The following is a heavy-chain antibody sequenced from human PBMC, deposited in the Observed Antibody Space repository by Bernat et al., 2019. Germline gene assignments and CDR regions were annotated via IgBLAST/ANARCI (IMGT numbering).Heavy chain of an antibody. Sequence: QLQLQESGPGLVKPSETLSLTCTVSGGSISSYYWSWIRQPPGKGLEWIGYIYYSWSTNYNPSLKSRVTISVDTSKNQFSLKLSSVTAADTAVYYCARFTVTSKPYYYYYYMDVWGKGTTVTVSS. CDR3: ARFTVTSKPYYYYYYMDV. J-gene: IGHJ6*03. D-gene: IGHD4-11*01. CDR1: GGSISSYY. CDR2: IYYSWST. V-gene: IGHV4-59*01.